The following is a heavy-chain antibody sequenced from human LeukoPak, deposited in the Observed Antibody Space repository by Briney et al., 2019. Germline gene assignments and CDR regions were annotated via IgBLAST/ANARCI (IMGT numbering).Heavy chain of an antibody. CDR2: ISAYNGNT. J-gene: IGHJ4*02. Sequence: ASVKVSCKASGYTFTSYGISWVRQAPGQGLEWMGWISAYNGNTNYAQKFQGRVTITTDESTSTAYMELSSLRSEDTAVYYCATQTWGWLRTFDYWGQGTLVTVSS. CDR1: GYTFTSYG. D-gene: IGHD5-12*01. V-gene: IGHV1-18*01. CDR3: ATQTWGWLRTFDY.